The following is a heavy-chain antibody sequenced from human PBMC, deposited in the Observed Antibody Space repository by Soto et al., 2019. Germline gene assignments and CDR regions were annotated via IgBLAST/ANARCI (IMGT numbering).Heavy chain of an antibody. V-gene: IGHV3-7*03. CDR1: GFTFSSYW. D-gene: IGHD2-2*02. J-gene: IGHJ6*02. Sequence: VQLVESGGGVVQPGRSLRLSCAASGFTFSSYWMSWVRQAPGKGLEWVANIKQDGSEKYYVDSVKGRFTISRDNAKNSLYLQMNSLRAEDTAVYYCARELVVVPAAIHGAYYYYGMDVWGQGTTVTVSS. CDR2: IKQDGSEK. CDR3: ARELVVVPAAIHGAYYYYGMDV.